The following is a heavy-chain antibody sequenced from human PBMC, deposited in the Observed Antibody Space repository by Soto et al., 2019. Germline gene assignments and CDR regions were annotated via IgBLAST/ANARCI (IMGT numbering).Heavy chain of an antibody. V-gene: IGHV1-69*02. D-gene: IGHD2-2*01. Sequence: QVQLVQSGAEVKKPGSSVKVSCKASGGTFSSYTISWVRQAPGQGLEWMGRIIPILGIANYAQKFQGRVTITADKSASTAYMELSSLRSEDTAVYYCAGPGRYCSSTSCYAFDIWGQGTMVTVSS. CDR3: AGPGRYCSSTSCYAFDI. CDR1: GGTFSSYT. J-gene: IGHJ3*02. CDR2: IIPILGIA.